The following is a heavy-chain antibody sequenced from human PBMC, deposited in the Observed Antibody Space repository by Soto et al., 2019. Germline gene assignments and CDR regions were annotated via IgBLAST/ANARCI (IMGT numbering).Heavy chain of an antibody. J-gene: IGHJ4*02. CDR1: GFTFSSCA. CDR3: AGGGGPEHFDY. V-gene: IGHV3-30-3*01. D-gene: IGHD3-16*01. CDR2: ISYDGSNK. Sequence: VGSLRLSCAASGFTFSSCAMHWGRQAPGKGLEWVAVISYDGSNKYYADSVKGRFTISRDNSKNTLYLQMNSLRAEDTAVYYCAGGGGPEHFDYRGPGTLATLSS.